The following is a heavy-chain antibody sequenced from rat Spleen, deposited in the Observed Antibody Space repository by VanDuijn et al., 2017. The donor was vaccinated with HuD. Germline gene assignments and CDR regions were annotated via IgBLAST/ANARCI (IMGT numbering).Heavy chain of an antibody. CDR1: GFTFSNYD. V-gene: IGHV5S13*01. CDR2: ITAGGGNT. D-gene: IGHD1-1*01. CDR3: ARPAGTVVPNWFVY. J-gene: IGHJ3*01. Sequence: EVQLVESGGGLVQPGRSLKLSCAASGFTFSNYDMAWVRQAPTKGLEWIASITAGGGNTYHRDSVKGRFTISRDNAKNTQYLRMDSLRSEDTATYYCARPAGTVVPNWFVYWGQGTLVTVSS.